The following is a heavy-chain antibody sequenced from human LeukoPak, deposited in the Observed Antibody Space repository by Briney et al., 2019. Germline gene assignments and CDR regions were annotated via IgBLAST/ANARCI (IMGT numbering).Heavy chain of an antibody. J-gene: IGHJ6*03. CDR2: IKGTGLTT. V-gene: IGHV3-11*04. CDR1: GASISSYY. D-gene: IGHD3-16*01. CDR3: ARAGELRYMDV. Sequence: LSLTCTVSGASISSYYWSWIRQAPGKGLEWISTIKGTGLTTYYADSVKGRVTISRDNDKNLLFLQMSSLRADDTAIYYCARAGELRYMDVWGKGTAVTVSS.